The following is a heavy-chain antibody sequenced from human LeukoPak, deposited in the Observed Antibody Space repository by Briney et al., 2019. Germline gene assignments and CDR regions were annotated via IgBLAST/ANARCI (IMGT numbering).Heavy chain of an antibody. D-gene: IGHD6-13*01. CDR2: IYYSGST. Sequence: PSETLSLTCTVSGGSISSGGYYWSWIRQHPGKGLEWIGYIYYSGSTYYNPSLKSRVTISVDTSKNQFSLKLSSVTAADTAVYYCARRGSSWTDYWGQGTLVTVSS. CDR3: ARRGSSWTDY. CDR1: GGSISSGGYY. J-gene: IGHJ4*02. V-gene: IGHV4-31*03.